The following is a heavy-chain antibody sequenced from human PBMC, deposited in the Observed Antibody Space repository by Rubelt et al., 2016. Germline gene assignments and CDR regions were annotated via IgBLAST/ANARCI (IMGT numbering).Heavy chain of an antibody. V-gene: IGHV4-39*07. CDR3: ARVEGSGWPNDAFDI. Sequence: TISVDTSKNQFSLKLSSVTAADTAVYYCARVEGSGWPNDAFDIWGQGTMVTVSS. D-gene: IGHD6-19*01. J-gene: IGHJ3*02.